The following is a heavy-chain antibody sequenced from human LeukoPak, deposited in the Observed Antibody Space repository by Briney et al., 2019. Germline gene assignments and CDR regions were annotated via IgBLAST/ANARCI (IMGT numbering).Heavy chain of an antibody. D-gene: IGHD1-26*01. V-gene: IGHV3-21*01. J-gene: IGHJ4*02. Sequence: GGSLRLSGAASGFPFSAYSMNWVRQAPGKGPEGVSSISTLSYIFYVDFVKGRFTIPSINAKNSLYLQMNSLRAEDTAVYYCARVGPGELLFDYWGQGTLVTVSS. CDR1: GFPFSAYS. CDR2: ISTLSYI. CDR3: ARVGPGELLFDY.